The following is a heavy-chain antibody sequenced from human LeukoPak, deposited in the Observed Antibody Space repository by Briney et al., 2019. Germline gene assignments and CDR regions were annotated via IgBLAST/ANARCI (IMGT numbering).Heavy chain of an antibody. V-gene: IGHV3-7*01. CDR2: IKQAGIEK. CDR3: ACGWSPTW. CDR1: GLTFNDYW. J-gene: IGHJ3*01. Sequence: GGALRLSCVAPGLTFNDYWMSWFRQAPGEGLEWGANIKQAGIEKNYVDSVKGRFTISRDKAKNSLDLQMSRLRAEDTPVYYCACGWSPTWWGPGTMVTVSS. D-gene: IGHD3-3*01.